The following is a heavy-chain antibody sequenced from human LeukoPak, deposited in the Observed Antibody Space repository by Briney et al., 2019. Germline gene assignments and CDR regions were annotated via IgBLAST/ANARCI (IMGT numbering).Heavy chain of an antibody. Sequence: GSSVKVSCKASGGTFSSYAISWVRQAPGQGLEWMGGIIPIFGTANYAQRFQGRVTITADESTSTAYMELSSLRSEDTAVYYCAREWLFWSGYYPRRGHWFDPWGQGTLVTVSS. CDR1: GGTFSSYA. J-gene: IGHJ5*02. D-gene: IGHD3-3*01. CDR2: IIPIFGTA. V-gene: IGHV1-69*01. CDR3: AREWLFWSGYYPRRGHWFDP.